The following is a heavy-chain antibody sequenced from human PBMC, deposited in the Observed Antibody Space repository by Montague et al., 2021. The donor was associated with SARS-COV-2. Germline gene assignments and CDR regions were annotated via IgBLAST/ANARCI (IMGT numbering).Heavy chain of an antibody. V-gene: IGHV3-23*01. D-gene: IGHD3-3*01. J-gene: IGHJ5*02. Sequence: SLRLSCAASAFTFSSYSMTWVRQAPGQGLQWVSALSANGGATYYLDSVKGRFTISRDNSKSTLYLQMNRLRAEDTGVYYCARVNPSYDFWSGPNWFDPWGQGTLVIVSS. CDR2: LSANGGAT. CDR3: ARVNPSYDFWSGPNWFDP. CDR1: AFTFSSYS.